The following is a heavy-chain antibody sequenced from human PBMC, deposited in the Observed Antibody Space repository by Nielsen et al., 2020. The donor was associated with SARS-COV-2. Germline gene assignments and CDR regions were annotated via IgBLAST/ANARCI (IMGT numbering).Heavy chain of an antibody. CDR3: ARVRGVRGYFDY. Sequence: SETLSLTCAVYSGSFSGYYWSWIRQPPGKGLEWIGEINHSGSTNYNPSLKSRVTISVDTSKNQFSLKLSSVTAADTAVYYCARVRGVRGYFDYWGQGTLVTVSS. D-gene: IGHD3-10*01. CDR1: SGSFSGYY. V-gene: IGHV4-34*01. CDR2: INHSGST. J-gene: IGHJ4*02.